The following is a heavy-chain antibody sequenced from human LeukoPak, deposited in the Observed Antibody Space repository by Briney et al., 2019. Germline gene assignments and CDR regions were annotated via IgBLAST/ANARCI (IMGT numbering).Heavy chain of an antibody. CDR1: GFTFSSYG. J-gene: IGHJ2*01. V-gene: IGHV3-33*01. Sequence: GRSLTLSCAASGFTFSSYGMHWVRQAPGKGLEWVAVIWYDGSNKYYADSVKGRFTISRDNSKNTLYLQMNSLRAEDTGVYYCAREVAVAGRTGYFDLWGRGTLVTVSS. D-gene: IGHD6-19*01. CDR2: IWYDGSNK. CDR3: AREVAVAGRTGYFDL.